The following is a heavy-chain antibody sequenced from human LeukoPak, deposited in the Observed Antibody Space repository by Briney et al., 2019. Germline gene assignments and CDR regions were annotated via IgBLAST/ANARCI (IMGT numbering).Heavy chain of an antibody. CDR3: ARPYSSSWYYENWFDP. V-gene: IGHV3-53*01. CDR1: GGSISSSNW. Sequence: ETLSLTCAVSGGSISSSNWWSWVRQAPGKGLEWVSVIYSGGSTYYADSVKGRFTISRDNSKNTLYLQMNSLRAEDTAMYYCARPYSSSWYYENWFDPWGQGTLVTVSS. J-gene: IGHJ5*02. D-gene: IGHD6-13*01. CDR2: IYSGGST.